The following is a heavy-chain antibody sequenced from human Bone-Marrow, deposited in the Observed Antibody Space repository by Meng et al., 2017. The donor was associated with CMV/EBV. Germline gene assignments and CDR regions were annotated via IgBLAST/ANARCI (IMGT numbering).Heavy chain of an antibody. J-gene: IGHJ5*02. CDR3: ARDLTFRGLDP. D-gene: IGHD3-16*01. CDR2: IYYSGST. CDR1: GGSISSYY. V-gene: IGHV4-59*01. Sequence: SETLSLTCTVSGGSISSYYWSWIRQPPGKGLEWIGYIYYSGSTNYNPSLKSRVTISVDTSKNQRSLKLSSEPAADTAVYYCARDLTFRGLDPWGQGSLVTVSS.